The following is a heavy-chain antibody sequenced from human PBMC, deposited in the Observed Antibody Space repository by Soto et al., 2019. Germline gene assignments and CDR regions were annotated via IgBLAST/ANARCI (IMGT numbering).Heavy chain of an antibody. V-gene: IGHV4-4*02. CDR2: NYHSGST. CDR3: AGGSAWYGGWLYQ. D-gene: IGHD6-19*01. J-gene: IGHJ4*02. Sequence: QVQLQESGPGLVKPSGTLSLTCAVSGDSISSNNWWSWVRQPPGKGREWIGENYHSGSTNYNPSLESRVTISVDKSKNQFSLKLTSMTAADTAVYYCAGGSAWYGGWLYQWGQGTLVTVSS. CDR1: GDSISSNNW.